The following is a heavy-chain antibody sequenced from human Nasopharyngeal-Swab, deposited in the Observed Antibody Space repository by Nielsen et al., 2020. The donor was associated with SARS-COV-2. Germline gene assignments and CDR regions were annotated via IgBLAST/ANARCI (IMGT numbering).Heavy chain of an antibody. CDR2: KSWNSGSI. D-gene: IGHD6-19*01. J-gene: IGHJ6*02. V-gene: IGHV3-9*01. Sequence: GGSLRLSCAASGFTFDDYAMHWVRQAPGKGLEWVSGKSWNSGSIGYADSVKGRFTISRDNAKNSLYLQMNSLRAEDKALYYCAAVAGTYYYYGMDVWGQGTTVTVSS. CDR3: AAVAGTYYYYGMDV. CDR1: GFTFDDYA.